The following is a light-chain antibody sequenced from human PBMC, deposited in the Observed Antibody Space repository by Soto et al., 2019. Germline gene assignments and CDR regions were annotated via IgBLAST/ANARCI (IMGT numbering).Light chain of an antibody. CDR1: QSVSTY. CDR3: QQRGNWPPT. J-gene: IGKJ4*01. Sequence: EIFLTQSPDTLSLSPGERATLSCRASQSVSTYLAWYQQKPGQAPRLLIYDASNRATAIPARFSGSGSGTDFTLTISSLEPEDFAVYYCQQRGNWPPTFGGGTKVDIK. CDR2: DAS. V-gene: IGKV3-11*01.